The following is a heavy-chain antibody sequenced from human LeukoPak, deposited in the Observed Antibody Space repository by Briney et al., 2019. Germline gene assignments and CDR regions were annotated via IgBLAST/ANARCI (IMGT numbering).Heavy chain of an antibody. CDR1: GFTFSSYT. J-gene: IGHJ4*02. Sequence: GGPLSLSCAASGFTFSSYTLKWVRQAPGKEVAWVASITSTSTYIYYADSVQGRFAVSRDNAKSSLYLQMNSLRAEDTAVFYCVRRGPNNSGLDYWGQGTLVTVSS. V-gene: IGHV3-21*01. CDR2: ITSTSTYI. CDR3: VRRGPNNSGLDY. D-gene: IGHD5-12*01.